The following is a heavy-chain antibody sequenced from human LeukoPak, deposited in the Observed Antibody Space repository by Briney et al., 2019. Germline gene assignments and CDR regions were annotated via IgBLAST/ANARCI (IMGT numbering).Heavy chain of an antibody. J-gene: IGHJ4*02. CDR2: IIPIFGTA. V-gene: IGHV1-69*13. Sequence: ASVKVSCKASGGTFSSYAIRWVRQAPGQGLEWMGGIIPIFGTANYAQKFQGRVTITADESTSTAYMELSSLRSEDTAVYYCARDPYSIAAAGTNIRNWGQGTLVTVSS. D-gene: IGHD6-13*01. CDR3: ARDPYSIAAAGTNIRN. CDR1: GGTFSSYA.